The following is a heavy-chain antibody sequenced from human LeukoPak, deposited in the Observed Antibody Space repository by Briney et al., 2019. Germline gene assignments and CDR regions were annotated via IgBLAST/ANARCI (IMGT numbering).Heavy chain of an antibody. CDR2: ISGSSGST. CDR1: GFSFSSYA. D-gene: IGHD6-13*01. Sequence: GGSLRLSCAASGFSFSSYAMSWVRQAPGKGLEWVSGISGSSGSTYYADSVKGRFTISRDNSKNTLYLQMNSLRAEDTAVYYCAKGHSSSWSFFDYWGQGTLVTVSS. V-gene: IGHV3-23*01. J-gene: IGHJ4*02. CDR3: AKGHSSSWSFFDY.